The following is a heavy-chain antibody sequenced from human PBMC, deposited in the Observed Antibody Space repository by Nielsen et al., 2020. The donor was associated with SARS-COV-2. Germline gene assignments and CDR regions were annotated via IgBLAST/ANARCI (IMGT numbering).Heavy chain of an antibody. CDR1: DNTFFSYS. V-gene: IGHV1-18*04. CDR2: ISANNGNV. J-gene: IGHJ1*01. D-gene: IGHD6-19*01. CDR3: ARVGRRITVATTGYFQH. Sequence: ASVKVSCKASDNTFFSYSIIWVRQAPGQGLEWMGRISANNGNVKYAQNLQDRVTMTADASTSTVYMELSSLRSDDTAVYYCARVGRRITVATTGYFQHWGQGTLVTVSS.